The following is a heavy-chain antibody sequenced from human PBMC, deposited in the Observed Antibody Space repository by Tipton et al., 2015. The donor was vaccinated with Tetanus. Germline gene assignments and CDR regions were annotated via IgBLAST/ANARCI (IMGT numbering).Heavy chain of an antibody. V-gene: IGHV1-3*01. CDR1: GYIFSSYS. J-gene: IGHJ6*02. CDR2: LNGGNDYT. Sequence: QVQLVQSGAEVKEPGASVKISCKASGYIFSSYSMHWVRQAPGQRLEWLGWLNGGNDYTKYSQRFQDRVTITRDTSAATLYMELRSLRSEDTAVYFCARNRRYRDTNAYPYDMDAWGQGTTVTVSS. D-gene: IGHD2-8*01. CDR3: ARNRRYRDTNAYPYDMDA.